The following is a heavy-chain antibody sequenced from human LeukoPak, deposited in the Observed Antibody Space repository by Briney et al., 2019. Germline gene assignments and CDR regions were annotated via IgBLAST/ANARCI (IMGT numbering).Heavy chain of an antibody. CDR1: GGSISSGDYY. Sequence: PSETLSLTCTVSGGSISSGDYYWSWIRQPPGKGLEWIGYIYYSGSTYYNPSLKSRVTISVDTSKNQFSLKLSSVTAADTAVYYCARSYDYVWGSYRYDWFDPWSQGTLVTVSS. CDR3: ARSYDYVWGSYRYDWFDP. J-gene: IGHJ5*02. V-gene: IGHV4-30-4*08. D-gene: IGHD3-16*02. CDR2: IYYSGST.